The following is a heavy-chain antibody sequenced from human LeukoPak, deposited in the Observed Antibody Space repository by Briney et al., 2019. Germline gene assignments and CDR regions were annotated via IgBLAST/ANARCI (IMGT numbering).Heavy chain of an antibody. CDR3: AREKKGYCSSTSCQRPQIDY. D-gene: IGHD2-2*01. CDR1: GYTFTGYY. CDR2: IDPNSGGT. V-gene: IGHV1-2*02. Sequence: ASVKVSCKASGYTFTGYYMHWVRQAPGQGLEWMGWIDPNSGGTNYAQKFQGRVTMTRDTSISTAYMGLSRLRSDDTAVYYCAREKKGYCSSTSCQRPQIDYWGQGTLVTVSS. J-gene: IGHJ4*02.